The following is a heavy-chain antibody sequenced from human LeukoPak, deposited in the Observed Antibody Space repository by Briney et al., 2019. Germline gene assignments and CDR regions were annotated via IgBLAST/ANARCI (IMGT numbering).Heavy chain of an antibody. CDR3: ASSPSLLGYCSSTSCNYSDY. CDR2: INWNGGST. D-gene: IGHD2-2*01. Sequence: GGSLRLSCAASGFTFDDYGMSWVRQAPGKGLGWVSGINWNGGSTGYADSVKSRFTISRDNAKNSLYLQMNSLRAEDTALYYCASSPSLLGYCSSTSCNYSDYWGQGTLVTVSS. CDR1: GFTFDDYG. V-gene: IGHV3-20*04. J-gene: IGHJ4*02.